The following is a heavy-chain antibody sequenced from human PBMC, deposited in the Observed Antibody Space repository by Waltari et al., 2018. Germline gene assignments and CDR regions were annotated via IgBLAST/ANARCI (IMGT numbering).Heavy chain of an antibody. CDR2: IYYSGST. CDR3: ARHPAMTIMLWYFDL. D-gene: IGHD2-8*01. CDR1: GGSISSSSYY. V-gene: IGHV4-39*01. J-gene: IGHJ2*01. Sequence: QLQLQESGPGLVKPSETLSLTCTVSGGSISSSSYYWGWIRQSPGKGLEWIGSIYYSGSTYYNPSLKRRVTISVDTSKNQFSLKLSSVTAADTAVYYCARHPAMTIMLWYFDLWGRGTLVTVSS.